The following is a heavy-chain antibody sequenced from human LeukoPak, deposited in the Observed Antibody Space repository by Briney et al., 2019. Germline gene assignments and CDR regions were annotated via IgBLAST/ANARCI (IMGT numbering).Heavy chain of an antibody. J-gene: IGHJ6*03. V-gene: IGHV1-8*03. CDR3: ARGLGQNYYYYMDV. Sequence: GASVKVSCKTSGYTFTGYYMYWVRQAPGQGLEWMGWMNPNSGNTGYAQKFQGRVTITRSTSISTAYMELSSLRSEDTAVYYCARGLGQNYYYYMDVWGKGTTVTVSS. CDR1: GYTFTGYY. CDR2: MNPNSGNT.